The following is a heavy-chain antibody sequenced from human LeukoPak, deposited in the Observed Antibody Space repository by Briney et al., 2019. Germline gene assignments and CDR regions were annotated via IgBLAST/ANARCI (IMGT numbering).Heavy chain of an antibody. CDR3: ARGVTPGGDYFDY. D-gene: IGHD1-14*01. V-gene: IGHV4-31*03. CDR1: TGSINSGGYY. J-gene: IGHJ4*02. CDR2: IYYSGST. Sequence: SETLSLTCNVSTGSINSGGYYWSWIRQHPGKGLEWIGYIYYSGSTYYNPSLKSRVTISVDTSKNQFSLKLSSVTAADTAVYYCARGVTPGGDYFDYWGQGTLVTVSS.